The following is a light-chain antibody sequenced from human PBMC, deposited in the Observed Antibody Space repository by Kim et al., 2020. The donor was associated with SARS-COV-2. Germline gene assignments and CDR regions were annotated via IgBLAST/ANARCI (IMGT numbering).Light chain of an antibody. J-gene: IGKJ2*01. CDR1: QNIHTY. Sequence: GDRVTITCRSSQNIHTYLNWYQQKPGKAPELLIYGASSLQSGVPSRFSGSGSGTDFTLTINTLQPEDFATYYCQQSYTIPRVTFGQGTKLEIK. CDR2: GAS. CDR3: QQSYTIPRVT. V-gene: IGKV1-39*01.